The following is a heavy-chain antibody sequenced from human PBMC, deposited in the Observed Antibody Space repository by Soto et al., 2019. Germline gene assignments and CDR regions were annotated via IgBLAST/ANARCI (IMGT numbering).Heavy chain of an antibody. J-gene: IGHJ4*02. CDR2: ISAYNGNT. V-gene: IGHV1-18*01. CDR1: GYTFTSYG. D-gene: IGHD1-1*01. Sequence: HVQLVQSGAEVKKPGATVKVSCKASGYTFTSYGINRVRQAPGQELEWMGWISAYNGNTNYAQKLQGRDTMTTDTSTSTFYMDQRSLSSADTAVYYCARDRATGSTSGEYWCQGSLVTGSS. CDR3: ARDRATGSTSGEY.